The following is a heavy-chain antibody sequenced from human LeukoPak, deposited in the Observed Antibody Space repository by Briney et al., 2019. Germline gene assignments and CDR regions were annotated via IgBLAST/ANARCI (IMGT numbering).Heavy chain of an antibody. Sequence: GASVKVSCKAFGYTFISHDINWVRQATGQGLEWMGWMNPYSGKTDYAQKFQGRVTMTRNTSINTAYMELSSLRSEDTAVYYCARDPGVVTSPRYYFDYWGQGTLVTVSS. CDR2: MNPYSGKT. V-gene: IGHV1-8*01. J-gene: IGHJ4*02. CDR1: GYTFISHD. CDR3: ARDPGVVTSPRYYFDY. D-gene: IGHD4-23*01.